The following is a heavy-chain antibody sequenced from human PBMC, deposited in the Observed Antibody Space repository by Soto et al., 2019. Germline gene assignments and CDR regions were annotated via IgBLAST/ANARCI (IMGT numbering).Heavy chain of an antibody. Sequence: GGSLRLSCAASGFTFSNYAMTWVRQAPGKGLEWVSRINRDGSSTNYADSVKGRFTISRDNAKNTLYLQMNSLRAEDTAVYYCAREAAVAGTGFDYWGQGILVTVSS. D-gene: IGHD6-19*01. CDR3: AREAAVAGTGFDY. J-gene: IGHJ4*02. V-gene: IGHV3-74*01. CDR1: GFTFSNYA. CDR2: INRDGSST.